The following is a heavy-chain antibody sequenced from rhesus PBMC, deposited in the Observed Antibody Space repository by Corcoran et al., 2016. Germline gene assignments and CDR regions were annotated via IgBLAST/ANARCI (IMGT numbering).Heavy chain of an antibody. CDR3: ARGRQLVPYYFDY. CDR1: GGSISDDYY. CDR2: IYGSVGGT. Sequence: QVQLQESGPGLVKPSETLSLTCAVSGGSISDDYYWSWIRQPPGKGLEWIGYIYGSVGGTNYNPSLKNLVTFLIDTSTNQFSLKLSSVTAADTAVYYCARGRQLVPYYFDYWGQGVLVTVSS. V-gene: IGHV4-106*01. J-gene: IGHJ4*01. D-gene: IGHD6-25*01.